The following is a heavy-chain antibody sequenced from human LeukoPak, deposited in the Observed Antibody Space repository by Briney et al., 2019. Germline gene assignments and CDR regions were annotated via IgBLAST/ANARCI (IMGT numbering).Heavy chain of an antibody. V-gene: IGHV1-69*04. J-gene: IGHJ6*02. CDR3: ATVYGGNSVGMDV. CDR1: GGTFSSYA. D-gene: IGHD4-23*01. CDR2: IIPILGIA. Sequence: ASVKVSCKASGGTFSSYAMSWVRQAPGQGLEWMGRIIPILGIANYAQKFQGRVTITADKSTSTAYMELSSLRSEDTAVYYCATVYGGNSVGMDVWGQGTTVTVSS.